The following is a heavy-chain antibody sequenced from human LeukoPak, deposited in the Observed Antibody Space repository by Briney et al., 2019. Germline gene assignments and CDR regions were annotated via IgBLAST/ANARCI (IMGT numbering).Heavy chain of an antibody. CDR2: IYHSGST. CDR1: SGSISTSNYY. D-gene: IGHD3-22*01. J-gene: IGHJ4*02. CDR3: SRFAPTYGSSRYPAY. Sequence: SETLSLTCTVSSGSISTSNYYWGWIRQPPGKGLEWIGSIYHSGSTYYNPSLKSRVTISVDTSKKQFSLKLSSVTAADTAVYYCSRFAPTYGSSRYPAYWGQGTLVTVSS. V-gene: IGHV4-39*07.